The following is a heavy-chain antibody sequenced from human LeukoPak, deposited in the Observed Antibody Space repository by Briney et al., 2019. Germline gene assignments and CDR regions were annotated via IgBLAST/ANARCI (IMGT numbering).Heavy chain of an antibody. Sequence: PGGSLRLSCAASGFTFSTYAMSWVRQAPGKGLGWVSAISGSGGSTYYADSVKGRFTISRDNSKNTLYLQMNSLRAEDTAVYYCAKVPPRTYYYDSSGYYYAFDYWGQGTLVTVSS. D-gene: IGHD3-22*01. CDR2: ISGSGGST. V-gene: IGHV3-23*01. CDR3: AKVPPRTYYYDSSGYYYAFDY. J-gene: IGHJ4*02. CDR1: GFTFSTYA.